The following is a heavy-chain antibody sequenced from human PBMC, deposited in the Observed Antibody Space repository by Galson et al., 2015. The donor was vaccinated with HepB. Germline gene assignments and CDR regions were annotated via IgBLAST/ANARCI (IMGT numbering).Heavy chain of an antibody. D-gene: IGHD3-22*01. Sequence: SLRLSCAASGFTFSSYAMSWVRQAPGKGLEWVSAISGSGGSTYYADSVKGRFTISRDNSKNTLYLQTNSLRAEDTAVYYCAKAETAYYYDSSGYYPLGFDYWGQGTLVTVSS. CDR1: GFTFSSYA. CDR3: AKAETAYYYDSSGYYPLGFDY. V-gene: IGHV3-23*01. CDR2: ISGSGGST. J-gene: IGHJ4*02.